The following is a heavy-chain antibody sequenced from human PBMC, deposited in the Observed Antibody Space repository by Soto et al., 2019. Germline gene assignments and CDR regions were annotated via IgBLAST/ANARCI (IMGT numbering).Heavy chain of an antibody. V-gene: IGHV4-4*09. D-gene: IGHD3-16*01. Sequence: QVQLQESGPGLVKPSETLSLTCTVSGGSMRGQHWSWIRQPPGKGLEWIGHHSDSTNYNPSRKSRVTISTATSKNQSSLKLSSVTAADTAVYYSATYTVGEGGRGYWGQGTLVTVSS. J-gene: IGHJ4*02. CDR3: ATYTVGEGGRGY. CDR1: GGSMRGQH. CDR2: HHSDST.